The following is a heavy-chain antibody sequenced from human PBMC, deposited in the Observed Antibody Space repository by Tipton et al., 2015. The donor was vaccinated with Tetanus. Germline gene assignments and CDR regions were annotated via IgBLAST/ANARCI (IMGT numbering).Heavy chain of an antibody. CDR2: ISSSSSST. CDR3: AREGGIVGATDFYYGMDV. J-gene: IGHJ6*02. D-gene: IGHD1-26*01. V-gene: IGHV3-11*05. Sequence: SLRLSCAASGFTFSDYYMSWVRQAPGKGLEWVSYISSSSSSTYYADSVKGRFTISRDNGKNSLYLQMNSLRAGDTAVYYCAREGGIVGATDFYYGMDVGGQGTPVPVSS. CDR1: GFTFSDYY.